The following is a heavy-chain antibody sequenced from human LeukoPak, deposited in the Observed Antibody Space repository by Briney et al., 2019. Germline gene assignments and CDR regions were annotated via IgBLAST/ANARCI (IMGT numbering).Heavy chain of an antibody. CDR2: IETSVSNI. CDR3: ARETVNCGRDCYDY. D-gene: IGHD2-21*01. Sequence: AGGSLRLSCATSGFTFSSYEFNWVRQAPGKGLEWVSYIETSVSNIYYADSVKGRLTASRETAKKSLFLQMNSLRPDDAAVYYCARETVNCGRDCYDYWGQGGLVTVSS. V-gene: IGHV3-48*03. CDR1: GFTFSSYE. J-gene: IGHJ4*02.